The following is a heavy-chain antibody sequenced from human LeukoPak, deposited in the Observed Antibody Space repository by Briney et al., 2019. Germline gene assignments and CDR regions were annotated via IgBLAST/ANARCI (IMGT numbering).Heavy chain of an antibody. J-gene: IGHJ4*02. CDR3: AKAPVTSCRGAYCYPFDS. V-gene: IGHV3-53*01. Sequence: GGSLRLSCAASGLTVSSNSMSWVRQAPGKGLEWVSFIYSGGSTYHADSVRGRFTISRDNSKNTLYLQMNSLRAEDAAVYFCAKAPVTSCRGAYCYPFDSWGQGTLVTVSS. CDR1: GLTVSSNS. CDR2: IYSGGST. D-gene: IGHD2-21*01.